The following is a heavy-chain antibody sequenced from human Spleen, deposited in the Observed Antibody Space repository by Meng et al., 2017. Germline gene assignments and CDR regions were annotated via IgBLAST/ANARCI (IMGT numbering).Heavy chain of an antibody. CDR2: ISYDGSKQ. V-gene: IGHV3-30-3*01. CDR3: ARYRGTYFDY. D-gene: IGHD1-26*01. CDR1: GFTFSNYA. Sequence: GGSLRLSCAASGFTFSNYAVHWVRQAPGKGLEWVTFISYDGSKQYYADSVKCRFTISRDNSKNTLYLQMDSLRAEDTAVYYCARYRGTYFDYWGQGTRVTSFS. J-gene: IGHJ4*02.